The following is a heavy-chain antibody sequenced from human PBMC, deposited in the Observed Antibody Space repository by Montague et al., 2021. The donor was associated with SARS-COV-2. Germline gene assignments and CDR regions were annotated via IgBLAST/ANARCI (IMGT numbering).Heavy chain of an antibody. CDR1: GGSIGAYY. CDR3: ARRPGASYYVFWSGGFDI. V-gene: IGHV4-4*08. CDR2: IDNSGST. D-gene: IGHD3-3*01. Sequence: SETLSLTCTASGGSIGAYYWSWIRQPPGKGLEWIGYIDNSGSTNHNPSLKSRVTISIDTSKNHFSLRGNSVTAADSAVYFCARRPGASYYVFWSGGFDIWGQGTMVTVS. J-gene: IGHJ3*02.